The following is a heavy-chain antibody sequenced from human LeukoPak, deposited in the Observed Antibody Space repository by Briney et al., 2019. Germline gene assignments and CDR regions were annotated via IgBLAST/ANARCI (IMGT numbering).Heavy chain of an antibody. CDR1: GFTFSSYW. Sequence: GGSLRLSCAASGFTFSSYWMSWVRQAPGKGLEWVANIKQDGSEKYYVDSVKGRFTISRDNAKNSLYLQMNSLRAEDTAVYYCARDFEVYSGWYSFFDYWGQGTLVTVSS. D-gene: IGHD6-19*01. J-gene: IGHJ4*02. CDR2: IKQDGSEK. V-gene: IGHV3-7*01. CDR3: ARDFEVYSGWYSFFDY.